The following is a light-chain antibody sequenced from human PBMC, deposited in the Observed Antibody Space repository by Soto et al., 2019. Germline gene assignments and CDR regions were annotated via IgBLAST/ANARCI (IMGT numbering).Light chain of an antibody. CDR3: QVLDSSSDFHVV. CDR2: DYS. Sequence: SYELTQPPSVSVAPGQTARITCGGNNIGSKSVHWYQQKPGQAPVLVVYDYSDRPSGIPERFSGSNSGNTATLTISSVEAGDEDDYYCQVLDSSSDFHVVFGGGTNLTVL. J-gene: IGLJ2*01. V-gene: IGLV3-21*02. CDR1: NIGSKS.